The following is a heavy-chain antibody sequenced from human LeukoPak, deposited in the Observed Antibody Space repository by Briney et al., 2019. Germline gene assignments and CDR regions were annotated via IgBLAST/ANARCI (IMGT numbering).Heavy chain of an antibody. CDR2: INPNSGGT. CDR3: ASYLPATDYFDY. CDR1: GYTFTGYY. Sequence: ASVKVSCKASGYTFTGYYMHWVRQALGQGLEWMGWINPNSGGTNYAQKFQGRVTMTRDTSISTAYMELSRLRSDDTAVYYCASYLPATDYFDYWGQGTLVTVSS. D-gene: IGHD2-2*01. J-gene: IGHJ4*02. V-gene: IGHV1-2*02.